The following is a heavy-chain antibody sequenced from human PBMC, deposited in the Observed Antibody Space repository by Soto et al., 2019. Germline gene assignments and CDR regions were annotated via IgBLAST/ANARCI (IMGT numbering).Heavy chain of an antibody. Sequence: QLQLQESGSGLVKASQTLSLTCAVSGGSISSGGYSWSWIRQPPGKGLEWIGYIYHGSTYYNPSLTSRVAISIDRAKNQFSLKLSSVTAADTAVYYCASSGSRGIGAFEIWGQGTMVTVSS. D-gene: IGHD3-22*01. V-gene: IGHV4-30-2*01. CDR1: GGSISSGGYS. J-gene: IGHJ3*02. CDR3: ASSGSRGIGAFEI. CDR2: IYHGST.